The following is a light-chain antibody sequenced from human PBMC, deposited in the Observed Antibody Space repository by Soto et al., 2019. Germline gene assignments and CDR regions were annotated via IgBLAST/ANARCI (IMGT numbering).Light chain of an antibody. CDR2: DAS. Sequence: DIQMTQSPSSLSASVGDRVTITFQASQDISNYLNWYQQKPGKAPKLLIYDASNLETGVPSRFSGSGSGTDFTFTISSLQPEDISTYYCQQYDNLPRGAFGQGTRLEIK. CDR1: QDISNY. V-gene: IGKV1-33*01. J-gene: IGKJ5*01. CDR3: QQYDNLPRGA.